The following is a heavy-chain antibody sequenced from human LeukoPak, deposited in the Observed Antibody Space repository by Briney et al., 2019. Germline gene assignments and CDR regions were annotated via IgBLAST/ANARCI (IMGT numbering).Heavy chain of an antibody. V-gene: IGHV3-7*03. Sequence: PGGSLRLSCAASGFTFSSYWMSWVRQAPGKGLEWVANIKQDGSEKYYVDSVKGRFTISRDNAKNSLYLQMNSLRAEDTAVYYCAREDTENSGYNDYWGQGTLVTVSS. D-gene: IGHD5-12*01. CDR3: AREDTENSGYNDY. CDR1: GFTFSSYW. CDR2: IKQDGSEK. J-gene: IGHJ4*02.